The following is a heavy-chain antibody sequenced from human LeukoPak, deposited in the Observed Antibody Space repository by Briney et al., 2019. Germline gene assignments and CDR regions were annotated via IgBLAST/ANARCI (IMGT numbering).Heavy chain of an antibody. CDR3: ARDYTYYYDDSGPHYYFDY. V-gene: IGHV3-7*04. D-gene: IGHD3-22*01. CDR1: GFTFSTYW. Sequence: PGGSLRLSCAASGFTFSTYWMSWVRQAPGEGLEWVANINQDGREKYSVDFVKGRFTISRDNAKNSLYLQMNSLRAEDTAVYYCARDYTYYYDDSGPHYYFDYWGQGTLVTVSS. J-gene: IGHJ4*02. CDR2: INQDGREK.